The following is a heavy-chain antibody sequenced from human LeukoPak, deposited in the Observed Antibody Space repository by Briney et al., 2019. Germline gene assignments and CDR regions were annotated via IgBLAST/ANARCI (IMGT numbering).Heavy chain of an antibody. CDR2: IYYSGST. Sequence: PSETLSLTCTVSGGSISSGGYYWSWIRQHPGKGLEWIGYIYYSGSTYYNPSLKSRVTISVDTSKNQLPLKLSSVTAADTAVYYCARAGIAARPPMFDPWGQGTLVTVSS. D-gene: IGHD6-6*01. CDR1: GGSISSGGYY. V-gene: IGHV4-31*03. CDR3: ARAGIAARPPMFDP. J-gene: IGHJ5*02.